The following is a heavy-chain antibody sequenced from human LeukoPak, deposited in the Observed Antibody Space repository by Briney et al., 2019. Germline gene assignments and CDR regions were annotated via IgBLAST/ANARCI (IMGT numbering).Heavy chain of an antibody. CDR2: IYPGDSDT. D-gene: IGHD3-22*01. V-gene: IGHV5-51*01. J-gene: IGHJ6*02. CDR1: GYSFTSYW. CDR3: ARHFGTYYYDSSGYYYYYYGMDV. Sequence: GESLKISCKGSGYSFTSYWIGWVRQMPGKGLEWMGIIYPGDSDTRYSPSFQGQVTISADKSISTAYLQWSSLEASDTAMYYCARHFGTYYYDSSGYYYYYYGMDVWGQGTTVTVSS.